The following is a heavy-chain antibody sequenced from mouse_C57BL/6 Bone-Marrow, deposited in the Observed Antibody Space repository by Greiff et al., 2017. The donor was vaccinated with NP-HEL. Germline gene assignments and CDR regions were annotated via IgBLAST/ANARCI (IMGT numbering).Heavy chain of an antibody. CDR2: IDPSDSYT. D-gene: IGHD2-4*01. CDR1: GYTFTSYW. V-gene: IGHV1-69*01. J-gene: IGHJ3*01. Sequence: QVQLQQPGAELVMPGASVKLSCKASGYTFTSYWMHWVKQRPGQGLEWIGEIDPSDSYTNYNQKFKGKSTLTVDKSSSTAYMQLSSLTSEDSAVYNCARSGFYYDYDDFAYWGQGTLVTVSA. CDR3: ARSGFYYDYDDFAY.